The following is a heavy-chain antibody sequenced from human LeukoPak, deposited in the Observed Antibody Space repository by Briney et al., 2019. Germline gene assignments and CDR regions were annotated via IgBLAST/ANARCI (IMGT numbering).Heavy chain of an antibody. CDR2: INHRGST. V-gene: IGHV4-34*01. J-gene: IGHJ3*02. Sequence: SETLSLTCAVYGGSFSDYYWSWVRQPPGKGLEWIGEINHRGSTNYNPSLLSRLTISVETSKNQFYLKLSSVTAADTAIYYCARQRGYYAPFDIWGQGTMVTVSS. CDR1: GGSFSDYY. CDR3: ARQRGYYAPFDI. D-gene: IGHD3-10*01.